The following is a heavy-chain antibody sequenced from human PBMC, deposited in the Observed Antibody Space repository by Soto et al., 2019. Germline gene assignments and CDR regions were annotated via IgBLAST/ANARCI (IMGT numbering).Heavy chain of an antibody. V-gene: IGHV3-74*03. CDR1: GFTFNKDW. Sequence: PGGSLRLSCAASGFTFNKDWMHWVRQVPGKSFVWGSRINADGTTTTYADSVRGRFTISRDDTKKTLFLQMNTLRAEDTAVYFCIKGGYDLQDSGTYGTFEDWGRGTMVTVSS. J-gene: IGHJ4*02. CDR2: INADGTTT. CDR3: IKGGYDLQDSGTYGTFED. D-gene: IGHD1-26*01.